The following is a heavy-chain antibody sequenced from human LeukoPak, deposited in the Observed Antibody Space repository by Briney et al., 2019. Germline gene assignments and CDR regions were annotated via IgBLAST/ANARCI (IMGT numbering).Heavy chain of an antibody. Sequence: SVKVSCKASGGTFSSYAISWVRQAPGQGLEWMGRIIPILGIANYAQKFQGRVTITADKSTSTAYMELSSLRSEDTAVYYCATHLWDSSGYKFDYWGQGTLVTVSS. CDR2: IIPILGIA. D-gene: IGHD3-22*01. CDR1: GGTFSSYA. J-gene: IGHJ4*02. CDR3: ATHLWDSSGYKFDY. V-gene: IGHV1-69*04.